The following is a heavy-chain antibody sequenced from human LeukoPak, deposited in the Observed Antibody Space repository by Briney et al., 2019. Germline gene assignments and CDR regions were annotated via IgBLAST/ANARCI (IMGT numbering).Heavy chain of an antibody. CDR1: GYTFTSYA. J-gene: IGHJ4*02. V-gene: IGHV1-3*01. CDR3: AAMWTTDRFSDC. D-gene: IGHD3-3*01. Sequence: GASVKVSCKASGYTFTSYAMHWVRQAPGQRLEWMGWINAGNGNTKYSQKFQGRVTITRDTSASTAYMELSSLRSEDTAVYYCAAMWTTDRFSDCWGQGTLVTVSS. CDR2: INAGNGNT.